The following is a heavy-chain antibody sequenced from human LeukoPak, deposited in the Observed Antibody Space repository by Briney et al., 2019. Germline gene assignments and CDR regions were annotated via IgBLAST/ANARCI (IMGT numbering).Heavy chain of an antibody. J-gene: IGHJ4*02. CDR2: IGASGGST. CDR3: AKAEGYDILTGLDY. CDR1: GFTFSSYA. Sequence: GGSLRLSCATSGFTFSSYAMSWVRQAPGKGLEWGSGIGASGGSTYYADSVKGRITISRDNSKNTLYLQMNSLRTEDTAVYYCAKAEGYDILTGLDYWGQGTLVTVSS. D-gene: IGHD3-9*01. V-gene: IGHV3-23*01.